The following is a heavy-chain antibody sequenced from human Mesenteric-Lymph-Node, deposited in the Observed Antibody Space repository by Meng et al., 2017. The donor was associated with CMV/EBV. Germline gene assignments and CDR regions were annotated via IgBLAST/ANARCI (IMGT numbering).Heavy chain of an antibody. D-gene: IGHD3-22*01. J-gene: IGHJ6*02. V-gene: IGHV3-30-3*01. CDR1: GFTFSSYA. CDR2: ISYDGSNK. CDR3: ARGASRYYYDSNGPGYGMDV. Sequence: GGSLRLSCAASGFTFSSYAMHWVRQAPGKGLEWVAVISYDGSNKYYADSVKGRFTISRDNSKNTLYLQMNSLRAEDTAVYYCARGASRYYYDSNGPGYGMDVWGQGTTVTVSS.